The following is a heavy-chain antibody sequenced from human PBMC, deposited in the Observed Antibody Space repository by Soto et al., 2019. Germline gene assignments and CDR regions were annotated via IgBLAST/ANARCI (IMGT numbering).Heavy chain of an antibody. V-gene: IGHV3-73*01. J-gene: IGHJ4*02. D-gene: IGHD6-6*01. CDR3: TRHFSMKSIAARPLFDY. CDR2: IRSKANSYAT. Sequence: GGTLRLSCAASWFTFIGSAMHWVRQASGKGLEWVGRIRSKANSYATAYAASVKGRFTISRDDSRNTAYLQMNSLKTEDTAVYYCTRHFSMKSIAARPLFDYWGQGTLVTVSS. CDR1: WFTFIGSA.